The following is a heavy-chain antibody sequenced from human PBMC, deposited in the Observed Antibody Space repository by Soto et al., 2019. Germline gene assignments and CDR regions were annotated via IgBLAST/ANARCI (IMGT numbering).Heavy chain of an antibody. V-gene: IGHV1-18*01. CDR3: ASCSGWSGYLYFDY. J-gene: IGHJ4*02. D-gene: IGHD3-3*01. CDR2: ISAYNGNT. Sequence: GASVKVSCKASGYTFTSYGISWVRQTPGQGLEWMGWISAYNGNTNYAQKLQGRVTMTTDTSTSTAYMELRSLRSDDTAVYYCASCSGWSGYLYFDYWGQGTLVTVSS. CDR1: GYTFTSYG.